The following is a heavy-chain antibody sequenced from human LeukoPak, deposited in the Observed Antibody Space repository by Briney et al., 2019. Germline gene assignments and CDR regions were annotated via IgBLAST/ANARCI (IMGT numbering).Heavy chain of an antibody. CDR3: ARTGYCSGGSCEIFADY. CDR2: ISAYNGNT. Sequence: GASVKVSCMASGYTFTSYGISWVRQAPGQGLEWMGWISAYNGNTNYAQKLQGRVTMTTDTSTSTAYMELRSLRSDDTAVYYCARTGYCSGGSCEIFADYWGQGTLVTVSS. CDR1: GYTFTSYG. J-gene: IGHJ4*02. V-gene: IGHV1-18*01. D-gene: IGHD2-15*01.